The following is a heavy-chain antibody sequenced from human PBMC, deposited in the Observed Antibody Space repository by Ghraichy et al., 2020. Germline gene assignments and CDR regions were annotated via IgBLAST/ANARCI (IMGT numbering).Heavy chain of an antibody. CDR3: ARVAGTTVDY. CDR1: GGSISSSNFY. V-gene: IGHV4-39*07. D-gene: IGHD1-7*01. Sequence: SETLSLTCTVSGGSISSSNFYWGWIRQPPGKGLEWIGHIYYSGSTYYNPSLKSRVTISADTSKNQFSLKVRSVTAADTAVYYCARVAGTTVDYCGQGILVTVST. CDR2: IYYSGST. J-gene: IGHJ4*02.